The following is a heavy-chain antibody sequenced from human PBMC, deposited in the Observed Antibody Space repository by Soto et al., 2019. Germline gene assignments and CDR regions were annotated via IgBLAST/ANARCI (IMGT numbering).Heavy chain of an antibody. CDR2: IYATGTT. V-gene: IGHV4-4*07. CDR1: GASISGFY. J-gene: IGHJ5*02. D-gene: IGHD1-1*01. Sequence: SETLSLTCTVSGASISGFYWSWIRKSAGKGLEWIGRIYATGTTDYNPSLKSRVMMSVDTSKKQFSLKLRSVTAEDTDVYYCVRDGTKTLRDWFDPWGQGISVTVS. CDR3: VRDGTKTLRDWFDP.